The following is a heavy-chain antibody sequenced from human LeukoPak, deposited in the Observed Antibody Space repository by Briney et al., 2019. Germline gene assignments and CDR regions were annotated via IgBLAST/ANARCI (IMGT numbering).Heavy chain of an antibody. V-gene: IGHV1-2*02. CDR3: ARSDSSGLRPNDY. J-gene: IGHJ4*02. CDR2: INPNSGGT. D-gene: IGHD3-22*01. Sequence: GASVKVSCKATGYTFTGYYMHWVRQAPGQGLEWMGWINPNSGGTNYAQKFQGRVTMTRDTSISTAYMELSRLRSDDTAVYYCARSDSSGLRPNDYWGQGTLVTVSS. CDR1: GYTFTGYY.